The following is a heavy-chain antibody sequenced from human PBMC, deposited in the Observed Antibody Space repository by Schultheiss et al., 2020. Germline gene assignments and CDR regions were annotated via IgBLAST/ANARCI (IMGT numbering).Heavy chain of an antibody. V-gene: IGHV4-34*01. D-gene: IGHD3-9*01. CDR1: GGSFSGYY. CDR2: IKHSGST. CDR3: ARGPLDFDWFSRRYYYYYGMDV. J-gene: IGHJ6*02. Sequence: SATLSLTCAVYGGSFSGYYWSWIRQPPGKGLEWIGEIKHSGSTNYKPSLKNRVTISVDTSKNQFSLKLSSVTAGDTAVYYCARGPLDFDWFSRRYYYYYGMDVWGQGTTVNGYS.